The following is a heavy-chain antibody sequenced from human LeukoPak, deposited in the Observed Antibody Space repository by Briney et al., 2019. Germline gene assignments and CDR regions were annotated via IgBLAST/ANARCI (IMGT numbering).Heavy chain of an antibody. CDR1: GFTFSRYT. CDR3: VRDRGTYRPIDY. CDR2: ISYTGTYI. J-gene: IGHJ4*02. D-gene: IGHD1-26*01. Sequence: PGGSLRLSCAASGFTFSRYTMNWVRLAPGKGLEWVSSISYTGTYIYYADSVKGRFTISRDNAQNSLYLQMNSLRAEDTAIYYYVRDRGTYRPIDYWGQGTLVTVSS. V-gene: IGHV3-21*04.